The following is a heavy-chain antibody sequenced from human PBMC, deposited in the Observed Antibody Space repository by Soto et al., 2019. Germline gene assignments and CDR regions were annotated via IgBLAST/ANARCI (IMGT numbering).Heavy chain of an antibody. D-gene: IGHD2-15*01. J-gene: IGHJ5*02. CDR3: ARASGCSGGNCAFDP. Sequence: PSETLSLTCTVSGGSISSYYWSWIRQPPGKGLEWIGYIYYSGSINYNPSLKSRVTISVDTSKNQFSLKLSSVTAADTAVYYCARASGCSGGNCAFDPWGQGTLVTVS. CDR1: GGSISSYY. V-gene: IGHV4-59*01. CDR2: IYYSGSI.